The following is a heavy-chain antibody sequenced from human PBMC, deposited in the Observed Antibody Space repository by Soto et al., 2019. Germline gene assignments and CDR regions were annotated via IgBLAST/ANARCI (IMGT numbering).Heavy chain of an antibody. V-gene: IGHV4-30-2*01. Sequence: SLTCAVSGGSISSGGYSCSWIRQPPGKGLEWIGYIYHSGSTYYNPSLKSRVTISVDRSKNQFSLKLSSVTAADTAVYYCARAVAASGMDVWGQGTTVTVSS. CDR3: ARAVAASGMDV. CDR2: IYHSGST. D-gene: IGHD2-15*01. J-gene: IGHJ6*02. CDR1: GGSISSGGYS.